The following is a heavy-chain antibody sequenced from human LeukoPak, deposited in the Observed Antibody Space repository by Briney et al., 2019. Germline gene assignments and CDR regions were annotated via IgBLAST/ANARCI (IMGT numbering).Heavy chain of an antibody. Sequence: PGRSLRLSCAASGFTFSNYAFHWVRQAPGKGLEWVAVISSDGSNQYYADSVKGRFTISRDNSKNTLYLQMNSLRAEDTAVYYCARENYCSGGGCFNFDYWGQGTLVTVSS. CDR1: GFTFSNYA. V-gene: IGHV3-30-3*01. D-gene: IGHD2-15*01. J-gene: IGHJ4*02. CDR2: ISSDGSNQ. CDR3: ARENYCSGGGCFNFDY.